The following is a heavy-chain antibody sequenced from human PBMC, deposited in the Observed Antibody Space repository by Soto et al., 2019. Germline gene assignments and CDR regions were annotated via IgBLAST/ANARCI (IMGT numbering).Heavy chain of an antibody. CDR2: IYPSGST. D-gene: IGHD7-27*01. Sequence: SETLSLTCAVSGYSISSDSYWGWIRQPPGKGLEWIGSIYPSGSTYYNPSLKSRVTISVDTSKNQFSLKLSSVAAADTAVYYCARAPGDLVYCFDYWGQGTLVTVSS. V-gene: IGHV4-38-2*01. CDR1: GYSISSDSY. CDR3: ARAPGDLVYCFDY. J-gene: IGHJ4*02.